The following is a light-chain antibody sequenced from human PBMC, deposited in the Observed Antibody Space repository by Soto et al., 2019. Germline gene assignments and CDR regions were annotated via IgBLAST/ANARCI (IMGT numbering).Light chain of an antibody. CDR2: DAS. J-gene: IGKJ4*01. Sequence: EIVLTQSPATLSLSPGEGATLSCRASQTVSNFLAWYQQKPGQAPRLLIYDASKRATGIPARFSGSGSGTDFTLTISRLEPEDFAVYYCQQYSSSPLTFSGGTKVDIK. V-gene: IGKV3-11*01. CDR1: QTVSNF. CDR3: QQYSSSPLT.